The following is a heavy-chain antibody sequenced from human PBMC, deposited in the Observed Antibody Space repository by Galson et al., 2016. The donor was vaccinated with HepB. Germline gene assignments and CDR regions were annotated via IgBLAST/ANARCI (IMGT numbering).Heavy chain of an antibody. CDR3: ARQKSYNFGLEEAGQPGTYTYYGMDV. CDR1: GGTFSNYG. D-gene: IGHD6-19*01. CDR2: IISVPGTT. Sequence: SVKVSCKASGGTFSNYGFSWVRQAPGQGLEWMGAIISVPGTTNYAQKFQGRVTITAEESTTTAYMALSSLRSEDTDVYFCARQKSYNFGLEEAGQPGTYTYYGMDVWGQGTSVTVSS. V-gene: IGHV1-69*13. J-gene: IGHJ6*02.